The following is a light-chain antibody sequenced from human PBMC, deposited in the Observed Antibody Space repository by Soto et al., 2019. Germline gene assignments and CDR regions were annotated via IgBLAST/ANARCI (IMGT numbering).Light chain of an antibody. J-gene: IGKJ2*01. CDR2: KAS. CDR3: QQYNSYPYT. V-gene: IGKV1-5*03. CDR1: QSISGW. Sequence: DIQMTQSPSTLSASVGDRVTITCRASQSISGWLAWYQQKPGKAPKLLIYKASTLESAVPSRFSGSGSGTEFTLTISSLQSDDFATYCCQQYNSYPYTFGQGTKLEIK.